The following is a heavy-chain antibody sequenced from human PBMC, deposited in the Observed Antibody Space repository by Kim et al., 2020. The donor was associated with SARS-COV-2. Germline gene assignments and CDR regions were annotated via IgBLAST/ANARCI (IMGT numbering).Heavy chain of an antibody. D-gene: IGHD3-10*01. Sequence: ASVKVSCKASGYTFTSYGISWVRQAPGQGLEWMGWISAYNGNTNYAQKLQGRVTMTTDTSTSTAYMELRSLRSDDTAVYYCARGRVWFGDNSDAFDIWGQGTMVTVSS. CDR2: ISAYNGNT. CDR3: ARGRVWFGDNSDAFDI. J-gene: IGHJ3*02. V-gene: IGHV1-18*01. CDR1: GYTFTSYG.